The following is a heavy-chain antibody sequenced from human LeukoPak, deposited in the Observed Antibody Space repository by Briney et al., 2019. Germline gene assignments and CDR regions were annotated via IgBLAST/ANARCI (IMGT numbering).Heavy chain of an antibody. V-gene: IGHV3-9*01. CDR3: ALMEYYYDPKRLDV. D-gene: IGHD3-22*01. J-gene: IGHJ6*02. Sequence: GGSLRLSCAASGFTFDDYAMHWVRQAPGKGLEWVSGISWNSGSIGYADSVKGRFTISRDNAKNSLYLQMNSLRAEDTALYYCALMEYYYDPKRLDVWGQGTTVTVSS. CDR2: ISWNSGSI. CDR1: GFTFDDYA.